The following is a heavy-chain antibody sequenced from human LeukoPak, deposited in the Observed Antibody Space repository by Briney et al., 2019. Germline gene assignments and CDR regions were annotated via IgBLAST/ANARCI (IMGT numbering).Heavy chain of an antibody. J-gene: IGHJ5*02. CDR2: IKPDGSEK. CDR3: ARDSGSGGP. D-gene: IGHD6-19*01. CDR1: GFTFSNYW. Sequence: GSLRLPCAASGFTFSNYWMSWVRQAPGKGLEWVAHIKPDGSEKNYVDSVKGRFTLFRDDAKNSVYLQMNSLRVEDTAVYYCARDSGSGGPWGQGTPVTASS. V-gene: IGHV3-7*01.